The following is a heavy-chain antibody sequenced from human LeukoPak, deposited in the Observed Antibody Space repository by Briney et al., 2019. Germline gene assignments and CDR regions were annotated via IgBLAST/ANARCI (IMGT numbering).Heavy chain of an antibody. J-gene: IGHJ4*02. CDR1: GFTFSSYA. V-gene: IGHV3-23*01. D-gene: IGHD2-2*01. Sequence: GGSLRLSCAASGFTFSSYAMSWVRQAPGKGLEWVSAISGSGGSTYYADSVNGRFTISRDNSKNTLYLQMNSLRAEDTAVYYCWFRYQLLSIDYWGQGTLVTVSS. CDR2: ISGSGGST. CDR3: WFRYQLLSIDY.